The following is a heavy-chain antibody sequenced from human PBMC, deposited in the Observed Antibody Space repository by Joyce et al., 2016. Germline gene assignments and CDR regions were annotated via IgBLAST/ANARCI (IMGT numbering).Heavy chain of an antibody. CDR2: SSPIVGGA. J-gene: IGHJ3*02. CDR1: GGNFYDYT. Sequence: VQLVQSGAEVKKPGSSVKVSCKVSGGNFYDYTITWVRQAPGQGMEWMGRSSPIVGGANYAREFRGRVALTADKATATSYLELNSLRLDDTAMFFCTRGRIEYSKTFNAYDIWGQGTMVTVSS. V-gene: IGHV1-69*04. D-gene: IGHD2/OR15-2a*01. CDR3: TRGRIEYSKTFNAYDI.